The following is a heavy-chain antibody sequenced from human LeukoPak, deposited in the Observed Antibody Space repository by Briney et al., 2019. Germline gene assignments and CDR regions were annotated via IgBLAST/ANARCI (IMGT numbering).Heavy chain of an antibody. J-gene: IGHJ4*02. CDR3: ARGWIAARPLAY. CDR1: GYTFTSFD. Sequence: ASVKVSCKASGYTFTSFDINWVRQATGQGLECMGWMNPNSGNTGYAQKFQGRVTMTRNTSISTAYMALSSVRSEDTAVYYCARGWIAARPLAYWGQGTLVTVSS. D-gene: IGHD6-6*01. V-gene: IGHV1-8*01. CDR2: MNPNSGNT.